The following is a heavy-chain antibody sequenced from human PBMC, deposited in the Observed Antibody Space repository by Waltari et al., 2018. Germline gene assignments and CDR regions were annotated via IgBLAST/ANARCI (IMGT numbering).Heavy chain of an antibody. CDR1: RVTFGNSA. D-gene: IGHD1-20*01. J-gene: IGHJ4*02. V-gene: IGHV3-23*01. CDR2: ITVGDDT. CDR3: ATPFYNWDDPLHS. Sequence: EVQLLESGGDWVQPGGSLRLYCSASRVTFGNSAINWVSLAPWTGLEWVSVITVGDDTYAADSVRGRFTISRDTSKDTVYLQMDGLRAEDTAVYYCATPFYNWDDPLHSWGQGTLVTVSS.